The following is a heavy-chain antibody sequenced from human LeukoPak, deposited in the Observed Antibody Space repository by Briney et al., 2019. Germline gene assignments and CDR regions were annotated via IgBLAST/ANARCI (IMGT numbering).Heavy chain of an antibody. V-gene: IGHV1-8*01. J-gene: IGHJ4*02. CDR2: MNPHSGNT. CDR1: GYTFTTYD. D-gene: IGHD3-16*01. Sequence: ASVKVSCKASGYTFTTYDVSLVRQAPGQGLEWVGWMNPHSGNTGYAHKFQGRVTMTRDTSINTAYLELTSLISDDTAVYYCVRDGSHIWGLAYWGQGTLVAVSS. CDR3: VRDGSHIWGLAY.